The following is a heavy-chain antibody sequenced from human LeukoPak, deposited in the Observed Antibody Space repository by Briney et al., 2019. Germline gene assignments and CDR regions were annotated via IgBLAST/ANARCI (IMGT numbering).Heavy chain of an antibody. CDR1: GFTLNNYA. Sequence: PGGSLRLSCAASGFTLNNYAMSWVRQAPGKGLEWVSIIYSGGNTYYADSVKGRFTVSRDNSKNTLFLQMNSLRAEDTAVYYCARRGDGGRSFDYWGQGTLVTVSS. V-gene: IGHV3-53*01. CDR3: ARRGDGGRSFDY. CDR2: IYSGGNT. D-gene: IGHD4-23*01. J-gene: IGHJ4*02.